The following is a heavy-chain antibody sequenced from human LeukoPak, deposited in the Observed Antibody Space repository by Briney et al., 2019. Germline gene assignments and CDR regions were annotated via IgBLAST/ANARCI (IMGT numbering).Heavy chain of an antibody. J-gene: IGHJ4*02. V-gene: IGHV3-49*04. CDR3: TRDRWSSGWYVDY. Sequence: GGSLRLSCAASGFTFSTSWMTWVRQAPGKGLEWVGFIRSKAYGGTTEYAASVKGRFTISRDDSKSIAYLQMNSLKTEDTAVYYCTRDRWSSGWYVDYWGQGTLVTVSS. CDR1: GFTFSTSW. CDR2: IRSKAYGGTT. D-gene: IGHD6-19*01.